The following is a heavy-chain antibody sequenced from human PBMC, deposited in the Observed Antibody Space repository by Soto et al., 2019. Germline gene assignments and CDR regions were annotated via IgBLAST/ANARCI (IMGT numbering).Heavy chain of an antibody. CDR1: DGSIGSYY. Sequence: QVQLQESGPGLVKPSETLSLTCTVSDGSIGSYYWSWIRQPPGKGLEWIGYVSHSGSTNYNPSLKSRVPISLDTSKNQFSLRLSSVTAADTAVYYCAREGTTVDSYYYYGLDVWGQGTTVTVSS. CDR3: AREGTTVDSYYYYGLDV. V-gene: IGHV4-59*01. J-gene: IGHJ6*02. CDR2: VSHSGST. D-gene: IGHD1-1*01.